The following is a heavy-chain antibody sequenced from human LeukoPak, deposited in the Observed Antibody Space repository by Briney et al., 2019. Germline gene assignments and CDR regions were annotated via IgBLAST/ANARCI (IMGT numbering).Heavy chain of an antibody. V-gene: IGHV3-21*01. CDR2: ISSSSSYI. D-gene: IGHD2-15*01. CDR1: RFTLSSYK. Sequence: PGGSLRLSRAASRFTLSSYKVNWVPQAPGKGLEWGSAISSSSSYIYYADSVKGRFTISRDNARNSLYLQMNSLRAEDTAVYYCARESGSGEFDYWGQGTLVTVSS. J-gene: IGHJ4*02. CDR3: ARESGSGEFDY.